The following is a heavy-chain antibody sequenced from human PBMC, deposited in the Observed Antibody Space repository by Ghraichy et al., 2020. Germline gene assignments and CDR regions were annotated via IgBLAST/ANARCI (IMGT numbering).Heavy chain of an antibody. Sequence: SETLSLTCTVSGGSISSYYWSWIRQPAGKGLEWIGRVYTSGSPNYNPSLKSRVTMSVDTSKNQFSLKLSSVTAADTAVYYCAREVIVVVPAAIRSEYYYYYGMDVWGQGTTVTVSS. CDR1: GGSISSYY. CDR2: VYTSGSP. J-gene: IGHJ6*02. V-gene: IGHV4-4*07. CDR3: AREVIVVVPAAIRSEYYYYYGMDV. D-gene: IGHD2-2*02.